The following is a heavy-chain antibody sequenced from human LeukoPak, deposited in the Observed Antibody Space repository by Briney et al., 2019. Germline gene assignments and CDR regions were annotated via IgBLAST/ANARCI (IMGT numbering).Heavy chain of an antibody. V-gene: IGHV4-61*02. Sequence: PSETLSLTCTVSGGSLSSGSFYWSWIRQPAGKGLEWIGRISTSGTTTYSPSLNSRVAVSADTSKNQFSLRLNSVTAADTAVYYCARDGTNRWFDPWGQGILVTVSS. CDR3: ARDGTNRWFDP. CDR1: GGSLSSGSFY. D-gene: IGHD1-26*01. CDR2: ISTSGTT. J-gene: IGHJ5*02.